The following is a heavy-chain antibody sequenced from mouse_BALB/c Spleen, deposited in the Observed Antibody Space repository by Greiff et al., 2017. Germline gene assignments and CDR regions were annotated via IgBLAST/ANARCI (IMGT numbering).Heavy chain of an antibody. CDR2: ISYSGST. D-gene: IGHD2-14*01. CDR1: GDSITSGY. CDR3: ARGYYRYDELFAY. Sequence: VQLKESGPSLVKPSQTLSLTCSVTGDSITSGYWNWIRKFPGNKLEYMGYISYSGSTYYNPSLKSRISITRDTSKNQYYLQLNSVTTEDTATYYCARGYYRYDELFAYWGQGTLVTVSA. J-gene: IGHJ3*01. V-gene: IGHV3-8*02.